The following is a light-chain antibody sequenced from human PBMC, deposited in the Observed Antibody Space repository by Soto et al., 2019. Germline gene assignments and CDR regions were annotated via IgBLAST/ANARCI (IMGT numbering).Light chain of an antibody. J-gene: IGKJ1*01. CDR1: QGISGY. Sequence: DIQLTQSPSFLSASVGDRVTITCRASQGISGYLAWYQQTPGKAPKLLIYAASTLQSGVPSRFSGSGSGTEFTLTISSXQPEDFASYYCQQVNSYPWTFGQGTKVDIK. CDR2: AAS. CDR3: QQVNSYPWT. V-gene: IGKV1-9*01.